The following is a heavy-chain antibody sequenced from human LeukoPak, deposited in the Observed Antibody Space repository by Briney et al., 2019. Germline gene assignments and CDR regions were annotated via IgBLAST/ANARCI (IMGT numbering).Heavy chain of an antibody. Sequence: SETLSLTCTVSTGSISSSSYFWGWIRQPPGKGLEWIGSNYYSGSTSYSPSLKSRVTISVDTSKNHFLLKLSSVTAADTAVYYCARDRRRDGYNFDYWGQGTLVTVSS. CDR3: ARDRRRDGYNFDY. CDR1: TGSISSSSYF. J-gene: IGHJ4*02. D-gene: IGHD5-24*01. V-gene: IGHV4-39*07. CDR2: NYYSGST.